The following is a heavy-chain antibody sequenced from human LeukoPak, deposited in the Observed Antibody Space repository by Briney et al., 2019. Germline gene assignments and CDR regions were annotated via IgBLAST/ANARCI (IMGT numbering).Heavy chain of an antibody. CDR3: ACSRM. CDR1: GFIFRTYW. CDR2: IKQDGSDK. J-gene: IGHJ4*02. D-gene: IGHD2-15*01. V-gene: IGHV3-7*01. Sequence: GGSLRLSCAASGFIFRTYWMYWVRQAPGKGLEWVANIKQDGSDKYYVDSVKGRFTISRDNAKNSVYLQMNSLRVDDTAVYYCACSRMGGQGTLVTVSS.